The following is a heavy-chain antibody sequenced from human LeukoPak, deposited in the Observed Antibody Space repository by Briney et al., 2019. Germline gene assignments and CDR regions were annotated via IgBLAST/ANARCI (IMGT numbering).Heavy chain of an antibody. V-gene: IGHV3-21*04. J-gene: IGHJ4*02. D-gene: IGHD3-22*01. Sequence: GGSLRLSCAASGFTFSSYAMSWVRQAPGKGLEWVSSISSASSYIYYTDSVKGRFTISRDNANNSLYLQMNSLRAEDTAFYYCARGLMGGYPYFENWGQGTLVTVSS. CDR1: GFTFSSYA. CDR3: ARGLMGGYPYFEN. CDR2: ISSASSYI.